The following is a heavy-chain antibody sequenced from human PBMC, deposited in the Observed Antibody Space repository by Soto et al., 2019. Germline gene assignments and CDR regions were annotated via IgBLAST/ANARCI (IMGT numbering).Heavy chain of an antibody. CDR1: GGSISSYY. J-gene: IGHJ4*02. CDR3: ARAGYYYDSSGYPVLDY. Sequence: LSLTCTVSGGSISSYYWGWIRQPPGKGLEWIGYIYYSGSTNYNPSLKSRVTISVDTSKNQFSLKLSSVTAADTAVYYCARAGYYYDSSGYPVLDYWGQGTLVTVSS. V-gene: IGHV4-59*01. D-gene: IGHD3-22*01. CDR2: IYYSGST.